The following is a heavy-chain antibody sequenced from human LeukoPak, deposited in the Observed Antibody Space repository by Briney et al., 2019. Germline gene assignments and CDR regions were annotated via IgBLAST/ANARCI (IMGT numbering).Heavy chain of an antibody. CDR1: GFTISYFP. D-gene: IGHD2-15*01. CDR2: LSYDGSNK. J-gene: IGHJ4*02. CDR3: AREAVAASFDY. V-gene: IGHV3-30*07. Sequence: GGSLRLSCAASGFTISYFPMHWVRQAPGEGLEWVAVLSYDGSNKYYADSVKGRFTISRDNSKNTLYLQMNSLRAEDTAVYYCAREAVAASFDYWGQGTLVTVSS.